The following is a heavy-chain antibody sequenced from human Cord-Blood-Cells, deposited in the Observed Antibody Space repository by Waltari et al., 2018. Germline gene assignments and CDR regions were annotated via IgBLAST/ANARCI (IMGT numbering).Heavy chain of an antibody. CDR2: ITPFNGNT. D-gene: IGHD1-7*01. J-gene: IGHJ3*02. Sequence: QMQLVQSGAEVKKTGSSVKVSCKASGYTFTSRYLHWVRQAPGQALEWMGWITPFNGNTNNAQKFNDRVTITRDRSMSTAYMELSSRRSEDTAMYYGATPKLELQAFDIWGQGTMDTVSS. CDR1: GYTFTSRY. V-gene: IGHV1-45*02. CDR3: ATPKLELQAFDI.